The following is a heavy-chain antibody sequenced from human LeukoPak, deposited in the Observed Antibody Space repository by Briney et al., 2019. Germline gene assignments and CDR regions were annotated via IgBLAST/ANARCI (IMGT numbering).Heavy chain of an antibody. CDR3: ATEAGAAPDWYFDL. CDR1: GFTFSSYW. V-gene: IGHV3-7*01. D-gene: IGHD6-19*01. CDR2: IKQDGSEK. J-gene: IGHJ2*01. Sequence: GGSLRLSCAASGFTFSSYWMSWVRQAPGKGLEWVANIKQDGSEKYYVDSVKGRFTISRDNAKNSLYLQMNSLRAEDTAVYYCATEAGAAPDWYFDLWGRGTLVTVSS.